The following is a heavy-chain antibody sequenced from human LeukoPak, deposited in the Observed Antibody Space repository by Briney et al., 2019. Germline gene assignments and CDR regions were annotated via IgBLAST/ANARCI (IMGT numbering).Heavy chain of an antibody. CDR3: ARDRWYYGSGSPNDY. CDR2: VNAGNGNT. Sequence: ASVKVSCKASGCTFTSYAMHWVGQAPGQKLEWIGWVNAGNGNTKYSQKFQGRVTITRDTSASTAYMELSSLRSEDTDVYYCARDRWYYGSGSPNDYWGQGTLVTVSS. CDR1: GCTFTSYA. J-gene: IGHJ4*02. V-gene: IGHV1-3*01. D-gene: IGHD3-10*01.